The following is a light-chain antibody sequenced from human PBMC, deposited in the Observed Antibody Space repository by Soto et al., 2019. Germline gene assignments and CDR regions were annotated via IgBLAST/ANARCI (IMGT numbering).Light chain of an antibody. Sequence: EIVLTQSPGTLSLSPGERAALSCRASQSVTRGSLAWYQQTPGQAPRLLIYGVSSRATGIPDRLSGSGSGTDFTLTITRLEPEDFGVYYCLHYGDSWTFAKRTKVDIK. CDR1: QSVTRGS. CDR2: GVS. CDR3: LHYGDSWT. J-gene: IGKJ1*01. V-gene: IGKV3-20*01.